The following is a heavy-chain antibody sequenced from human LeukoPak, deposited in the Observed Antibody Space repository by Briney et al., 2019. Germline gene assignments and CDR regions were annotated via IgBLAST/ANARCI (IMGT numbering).Heavy chain of an antibody. Sequence: GGSLRLSCAASGFTFSDYYMSWIRQAPGKGLEWVSYISSSSSYTNYADSVKGRFTISRDNAKNSLCLQMNSLRAEDTAVYYCARNAVSGSYSLYYFDYWGQGTLVTVSS. D-gene: IGHD3-10*01. CDR2: ISSSSSYT. J-gene: IGHJ4*02. CDR3: ARNAVSGSYSLYYFDY. CDR1: GFTFSDYY. V-gene: IGHV3-11*06.